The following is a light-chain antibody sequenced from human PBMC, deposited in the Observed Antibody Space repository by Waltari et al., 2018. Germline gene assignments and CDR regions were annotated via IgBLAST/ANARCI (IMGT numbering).Light chain of an antibody. Sequence: QLVLTQSPSASASLGASVKLTCTLSSGHSSYATACHQQQPEKGPRYLMKLNSDGSHSKGDGIPDRFSGSSSGAERYLTISSLQSEDEADYYCQTWGTGIHVVFGGGTKLTVL. CDR1: SGHSSYA. J-gene: IGLJ2*01. CDR3: QTWGTGIHVV. V-gene: IGLV4-69*01. CDR2: LNSDGSH.